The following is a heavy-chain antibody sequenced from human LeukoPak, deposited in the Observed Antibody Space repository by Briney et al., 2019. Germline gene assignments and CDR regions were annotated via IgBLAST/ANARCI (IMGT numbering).Heavy chain of an antibody. D-gene: IGHD6-13*01. V-gene: IGHV7-4-1*02. CDR2: INTNTGNP. J-gene: IGHJ3*02. CDR1: GYVFTSFA. CDR3: ARDMVAVVGTTNALDM. Sequence: ASVKVSCKASGYVFTSFAIKWVRQAPGQGLGWMGWINTNTGNPTYAQGFTGRFVFSFDTSFTTAYLHISGLKADDTAVYYCARDMVAVVGTTNALDMWAQETRVTVSS.